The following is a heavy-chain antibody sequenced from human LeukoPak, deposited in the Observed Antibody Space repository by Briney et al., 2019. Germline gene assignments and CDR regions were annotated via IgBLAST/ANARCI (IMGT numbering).Heavy chain of an antibody. Sequence: PSETLSLTCTVSGGSVSSGSYYWSWIRQPPGKGLEWIGYIYYSGSTNYNPSLKSRVTISVDTSKNQFSLKLSSVTAADTAVYYCARLRYSSGWYPYFDYWGQGTLVTVSP. CDR1: GGSVSSGSYY. V-gene: IGHV4-61*01. CDR3: ARLRYSSGWYPYFDY. J-gene: IGHJ4*02. CDR2: IYYSGST. D-gene: IGHD6-19*01.